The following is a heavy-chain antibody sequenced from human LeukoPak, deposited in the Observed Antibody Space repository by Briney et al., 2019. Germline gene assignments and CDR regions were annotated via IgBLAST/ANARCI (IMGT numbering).Heavy chain of an antibody. Sequence: GGSLRLSCAASGFTFSSYGMHWVRQAPGRGLEWVAVIWYDGSNKYYADSVKGRFTISRDNSKNTLYLQMNSLRAEDTAVYYCGRVMDSYGSDYYYYGMDVWGQGTTVTVSS. CDR3: GRVMDSYGSDYYYYGMDV. D-gene: IGHD3-10*01. CDR2: IWYDGSNK. CDR1: GFTFSSYG. V-gene: IGHV3-33*01. J-gene: IGHJ6*02.